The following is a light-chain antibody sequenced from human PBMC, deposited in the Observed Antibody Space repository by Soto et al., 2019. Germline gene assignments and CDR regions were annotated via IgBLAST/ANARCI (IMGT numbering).Light chain of an antibody. V-gene: IGKV3-15*01. J-gene: IGKJ1*01. CDR1: QSVSST. Sequence: EIVMTKSPATLSVSPGERATLSCSASQSVSSTVAWYQQQPGQPPTLLIYGASTRATGIPARFSGSGSGTEFTLTISSLKSEDFAVEYCQQYNNWPRTFGQGTKVSTK. CDR3: QQYNNWPRT. CDR2: GAS.